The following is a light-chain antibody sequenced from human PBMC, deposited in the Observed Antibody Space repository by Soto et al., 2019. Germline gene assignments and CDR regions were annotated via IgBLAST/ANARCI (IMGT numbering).Light chain of an antibody. Sequence: EIALTQSPATLSLSPGERATLSCRASQTISSYLAWYQQKPGQPPRLLIYDASNRATGIPARFSGSGSGTDFTLTISSLEPEAFAIYYCQQRSNLLTFGGGTKVEIK. J-gene: IGKJ4*01. V-gene: IGKV3-11*01. CDR2: DAS. CDR1: QTISSY. CDR3: QQRSNLLT.